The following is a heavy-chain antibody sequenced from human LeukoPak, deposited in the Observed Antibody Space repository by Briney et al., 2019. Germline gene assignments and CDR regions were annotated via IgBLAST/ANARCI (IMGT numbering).Heavy chain of an antibody. CDR2: IYYSAST. CDR3: AARKGPGRYYFDY. Sequence: SETLSLTCTVYGGSISSSSYYWGWMRQPPGKGREWIGSIYYSASTYYNPPLKSRVTISVDTSKNQFSLKLSSVTAADTAVYYCAARKGPGRYYFDYWGQGTLVTVSS. J-gene: IGHJ4*02. CDR1: GGSISSSSYY. V-gene: IGHV4-39*01. D-gene: IGHD3-10*01.